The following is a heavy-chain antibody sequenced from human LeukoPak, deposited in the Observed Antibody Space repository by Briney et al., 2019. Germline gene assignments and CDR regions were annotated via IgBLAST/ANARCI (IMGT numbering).Heavy chain of an antibody. Sequence: PGGSLRLSCAASGFTFSSKWMYWFRQAPGKGLVWVSRINGDGNSREYAHSVKGRFTISRDNAKNTLYLQMNSLRAEDTAVYYCAKEEGYCSCPDYWGQGTPVTVSS. D-gene: IGHD2-15*01. CDR3: AKEEGYCSCPDY. J-gene: IGHJ4*02. CDR1: GFTFSSKW. CDR2: INGDGNSR. V-gene: IGHV3-74*03.